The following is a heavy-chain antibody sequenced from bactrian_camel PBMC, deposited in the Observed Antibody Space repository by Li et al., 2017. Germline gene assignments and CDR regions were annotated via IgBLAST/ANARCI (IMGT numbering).Heavy chain of an antibody. CDR1: GFSFSSYA. CDR2: IKSDSSMT. Sequence: VQLVESGGGLVQPGGSLRLSCAASGFSFSSYAMSWVRQAPGKGLHQAPGKGFEWVSAIKSDSSMTYYPDSVKGRFTISRDNAKNTLYLQMNGLKSEDTAMYYCAADLSGYSWGFNYWGQGTQVTVS. V-gene: IGHV3S31*01. J-gene: IGHJ4*01. CDR3: AADLSGYSWGFNY. D-gene: IGHD3*01.